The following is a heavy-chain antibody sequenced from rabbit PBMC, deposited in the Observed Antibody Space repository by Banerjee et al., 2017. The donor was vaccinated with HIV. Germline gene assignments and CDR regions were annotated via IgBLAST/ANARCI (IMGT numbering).Heavy chain of an antibody. D-gene: IGHD1-1*01. J-gene: IGHJ4*01. CDR2: IHGGSSGST. CDR3: ARYDTSSDNYNL. Sequence: QEQLVESGGGLVQPGGSLTLSCKASGFDFSNYWMSWVRQAPGKGLEWIGCIHGGSSGSTYYASWAKGRFTISKTSSTTVTLQMTSLTAADTATYFCARYDTSSDNYNLWGPGTLVTVS. CDR1: GFDFSNYW. V-gene: IGHV1S45*01.